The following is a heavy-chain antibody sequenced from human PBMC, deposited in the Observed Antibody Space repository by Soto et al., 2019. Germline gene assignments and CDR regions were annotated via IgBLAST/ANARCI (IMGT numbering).Heavy chain of an antibody. V-gene: IGHV1-18*01. J-gene: IGHJ4*02. Sequence: QVQLVQSGGEVKKPGASVKVSCKASGYIFNSFGISWVRQAPGQGLEWMGWISAYTGNTKYAQNFQGRVTMTTDTSKSIAYMELRGLRSDDTAVYYCARRWTTGEIDYWGQGTLVTVSS. CDR3: ARRWTTGEIDY. CDR1: GYIFNSFG. CDR2: ISAYTGNT. D-gene: IGHD4-17*01.